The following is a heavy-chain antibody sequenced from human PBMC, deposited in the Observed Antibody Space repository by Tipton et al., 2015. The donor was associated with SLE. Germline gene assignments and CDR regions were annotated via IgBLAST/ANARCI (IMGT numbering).Heavy chain of an antibody. Sequence: GSLRLSCAASRFTFSSYWMAWVRQAPGKGLEGVANIKEDGSEKYSVDSVKGRFTISRDNAKNSLYLQMNSLRAEDTAVYYCARDRSLKGFDYWGQGTLVTVSS. CDR2: IKEDGSEK. CDR3: ARDRSLKGFDY. J-gene: IGHJ4*02. V-gene: IGHV3-7*01. CDR1: RFTFSSYW.